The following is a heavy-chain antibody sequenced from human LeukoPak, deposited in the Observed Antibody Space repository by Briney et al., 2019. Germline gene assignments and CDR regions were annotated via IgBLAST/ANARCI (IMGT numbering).Heavy chain of an antibody. V-gene: IGHV1-2*02. CDR1: GYTFTGYY. J-gene: IGHJ3*02. D-gene: IGHD6-13*01. Sequence: ASVKVSCKASGYTFTGYYMHWVRQAPGQGLEWMGWINPNSGGTNYAQKFQGRVTMTRDTSISTAYMELSGLRSDDTAVYYCARVKQQLVRNDAFDIWGQGTMVTVSS. CDR3: ARVKQQLVRNDAFDI. CDR2: INPNSGGT.